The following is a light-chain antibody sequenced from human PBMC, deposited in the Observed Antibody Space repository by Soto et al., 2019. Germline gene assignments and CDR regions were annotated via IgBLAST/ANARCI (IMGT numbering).Light chain of an antibody. V-gene: IGKV3-20*01. J-gene: IGKJ2*01. Sequence: EIVLTQSPGTLSLSPGERATLSCRASQSVSRSYLAWYQQKPGQAPRLLIYGASSRATGIPDRFSGSGSGTDFTLTSSRLEPEDFAVYYCQQDGTSPPYTFGQGTKLEIK. CDR3: QQDGTSPPYT. CDR1: QSVSRSY. CDR2: GAS.